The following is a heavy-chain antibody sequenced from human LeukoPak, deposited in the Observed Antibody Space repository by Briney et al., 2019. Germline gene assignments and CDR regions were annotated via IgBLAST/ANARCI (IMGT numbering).Heavy chain of an antibody. D-gene: IGHD2-2*01. J-gene: IGHJ4*02. CDR2: IRYDGSNK. Sequence: PGGSLRLSCAASGFTFSSYGMHCVRQAPGKGLEWVAFIRYDGSNKYYADSVKGRFTISRDNSKNTLYMQMNSLRAEDTAVYYCAKGIVVVPAVADYWGQGTLVTVSS. CDR1: GFTFSSYG. V-gene: IGHV3-30*02. CDR3: AKGIVVVPAVADY.